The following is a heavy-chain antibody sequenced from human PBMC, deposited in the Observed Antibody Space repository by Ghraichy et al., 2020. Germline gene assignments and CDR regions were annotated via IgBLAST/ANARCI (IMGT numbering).Heavy chain of an antibody. CDR2: IRGDGDDK. Sequence: GGSLRLSCAASGFTFSGFAMSWVRQAPGKGLDWVSVIRGDGDDKYYADSVKGRFTISRDNSKNTLYLQLNSLRVDDTAIYYCAKAQEESVNVASYVDYWGQGTLVTVAS. J-gene: IGHJ4*02. D-gene: IGHD5/OR15-5a*01. CDR1: GFTFSGFA. CDR3: AKAQEESVNVASYVDY. V-gene: IGHV3-23*01.